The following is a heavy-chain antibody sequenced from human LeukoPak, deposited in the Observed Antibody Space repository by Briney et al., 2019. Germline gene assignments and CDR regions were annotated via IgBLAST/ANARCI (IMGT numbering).Heavy chain of an antibody. CDR2: TYYCGST. Sequence: PSETLSPTCTVSAGSISSIYWGWNRPPQGKGRVWSGYTYYCGSTNSNPSLKSRVTISVDTSKTQFSLKLSSVSAADTVVYYWASAARDYYNSSGLPDYWGQGTLVTVSS. D-gene: IGHD3-22*01. J-gene: IGHJ4*02. CDR3: ASAARDYYNSSGLPDY. CDR1: AGSISSIY. V-gene: IGHV4-59*01.